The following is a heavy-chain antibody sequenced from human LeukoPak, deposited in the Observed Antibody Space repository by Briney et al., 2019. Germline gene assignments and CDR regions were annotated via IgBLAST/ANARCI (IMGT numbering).Heavy chain of an antibody. D-gene: IGHD6-13*01. Sequence: ASVKVSCKASGYTFTGYYMHWLRQAPGQGLEWMGWINPNSGGTDYAQKFQGRVTMTRDTSISTAYMELSRLTSDDTAVYYCARDAIAAAGTGGWGQGTLVTVSS. CDR3: ARDAIAAAGTGG. CDR2: INPNSGGT. J-gene: IGHJ4*02. CDR1: GYTFTGYY. V-gene: IGHV1-2*02.